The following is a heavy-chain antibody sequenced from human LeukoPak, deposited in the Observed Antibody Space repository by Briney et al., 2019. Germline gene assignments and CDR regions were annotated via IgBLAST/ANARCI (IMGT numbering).Heavy chain of an antibody. Sequence: ASVKVSCKASGFTFTSSAVQWVRQARGQRLEWIGWIVVGSGNTNYAQKFQERVTITRDMSTSTAYMGLSSLRSEDTAVYYCAAGQPSYCGGDCYRWGQGTLVTVSS. D-gene: IGHD2-21*02. CDR3: AAGQPSYCGGDCYR. V-gene: IGHV1-58*01. CDR1: GFTFTSSA. CDR2: IVVGSGNT. J-gene: IGHJ4*02.